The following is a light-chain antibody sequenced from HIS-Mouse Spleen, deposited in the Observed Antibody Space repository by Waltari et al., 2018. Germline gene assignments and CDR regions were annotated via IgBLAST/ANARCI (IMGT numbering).Light chain of an antibody. CDR2: EGS. Sequence: QSALTQPASVSGSPGHSITLSCTGTSSDFGSYNLVSWYQQHPGKAPKLMIYEGSKRPSGVSNRFSGSKSGNTASLTISGLQAEDEADYYCCSYAGSSTWVFGGGTKLTVL. V-gene: IGLV2-23*01. CDR1: SSDFGSYNL. CDR3: CSYAGSSTWV. J-gene: IGLJ3*02.